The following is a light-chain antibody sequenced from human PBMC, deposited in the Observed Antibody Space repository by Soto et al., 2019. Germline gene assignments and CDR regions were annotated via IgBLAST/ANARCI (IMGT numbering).Light chain of an antibody. V-gene: IGKV3-11*01. CDR3: QQRSNWPSIT. Sequence: EIVLTQSPGTLSLSPGARAPLSCRASQSVSSYLAWYQQKPGQAPRLLIYDASNRATGIPARFSGSGSGTDFTLTINSLEPEDFAVYYCQQRSNWPSITFGQGTRLEIK. CDR1: QSVSSY. J-gene: IGKJ5*01. CDR2: DAS.